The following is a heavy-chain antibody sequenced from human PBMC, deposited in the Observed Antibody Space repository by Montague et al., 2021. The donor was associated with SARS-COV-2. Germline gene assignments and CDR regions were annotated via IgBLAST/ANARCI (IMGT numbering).Heavy chain of an antibody. V-gene: IGHV4-34*01. Sequence: SETLSLTCAVSRGSFSNYYWTWIRQSPGKGLEWIGEINQGGAPNYTPSLKSRVTISLDTSKKQISLKLNSVTAADTAVFFCARGRPVQGSFRHFDSISSGAPDFWGQGSLVIVS. D-gene: IGHD3-9*01. CDR2: INQGGAP. CDR3: ARGRPVQGSFRHFDSISSGAPDF. J-gene: IGHJ4*02. CDR1: RGSFSNYY.